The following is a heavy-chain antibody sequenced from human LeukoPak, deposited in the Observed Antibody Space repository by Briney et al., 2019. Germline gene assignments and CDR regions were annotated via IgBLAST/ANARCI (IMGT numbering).Heavy chain of an antibody. Sequence: GRSLRLSCAASGFTFNKFAMSWVRQAPGKGLEWVSGIIENGGETYYADSVRGRFTISRDNSKNTLYLQMNSLRAEDTAVYYCAKDYEYNSNTWYFHWGRGTLVSVSS. CDR2: IIENGGET. CDR1: GFTFNKFA. J-gene: IGHJ4*02. D-gene: IGHD6-13*01. V-gene: IGHV3-23*01. CDR3: AKDYEYNSNTWYFH.